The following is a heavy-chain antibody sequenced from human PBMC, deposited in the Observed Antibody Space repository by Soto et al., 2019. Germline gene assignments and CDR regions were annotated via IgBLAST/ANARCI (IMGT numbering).Heavy chain of an antibody. CDR3: ARGRGSQPGLLWDLRLDS. Sequence: QVQLVQSGAEEKRPGASVKVFCKPSGYTFTDHAIHWVRQAPGQTLEWMGWINTDNGNTRYLEKFQGRVTFTRDTSASTSYMSVSRLSTEPTAVYYGARGRGSQPGLLWDLRLDSWGQGTLVTVSS. CDR2: INTDNGNT. V-gene: IGHV1-3*04. CDR1: GYTFTDHA. D-gene: IGHD3-16*01. J-gene: IGHJ4*02.